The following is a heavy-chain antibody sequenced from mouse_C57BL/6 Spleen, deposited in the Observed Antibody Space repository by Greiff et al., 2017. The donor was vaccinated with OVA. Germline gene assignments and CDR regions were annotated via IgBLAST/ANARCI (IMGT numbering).Heavy chain of an antibody. D-gene: IGHD2-1*01. V-gene: IGHV5-17*01. CDR1: GFTFSDYG. CDR3: ARAAMVTTLYYYAMDY. CDR2: ISSGSSTI. Sequence: EVMLVESGGGLVKPGGSLKLSCAASGFTFSDYGMHWVRQAPEKGLEWVAYISSGSSTIYYADTVKGRFTIYRDNAKNTLFLQMTSLRSEDTAMYYCARAAMVTTLYYYAMDYWGQGTSVTVSS. J-gene: IGHJ4*01.